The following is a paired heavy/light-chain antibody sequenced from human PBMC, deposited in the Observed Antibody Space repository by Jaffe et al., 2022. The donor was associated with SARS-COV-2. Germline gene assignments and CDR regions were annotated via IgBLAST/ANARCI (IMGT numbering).Light chain of an antibody. CDR3: NSRDTTGNLWV. CDR2: GQN. CDR1: GLRSFF. V-gene: IGLV3-19*01. J-gene: IGLJ3*02. Sequence: SSELTQDPAVSVALGQTVTITCQGDGLRSFFASWHQQKPGQPPILVVYGQNHRPPGIPDRFSASNSGITATLTITGAQAEDAADYYCNSRDTTGNLWVFGGGTRVTVL.
Heavy chain of an antibody. J-gene: IGHJ4*02. CDR2: ISRSGSYI. CDR3: VREDTNLLDF. D-gene: IGHD2-8*01. Sequence: DVQLVESGGGLVKPGESLRLSCVVSGFTFNSYAMTWVRQAPGEGLEWVSTISRSGSYIYYADSVKGRFTISRDNAKNALYLQMNSLRVEDTAVFYCVREDTNLLDFWGQGALVTVSS. V-gene: IGHV3-21*06. CDR1: GFTFNSYA.